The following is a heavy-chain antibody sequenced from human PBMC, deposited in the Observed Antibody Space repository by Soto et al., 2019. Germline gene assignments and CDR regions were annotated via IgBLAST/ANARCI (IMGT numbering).Heavy chain of an antibody. J-gene: IGHJ4*02. Sequence: SETLSLTCTVSGGSISSGGYYWSWIRQHPGKGLEWIGYIYYSGSTNYNPSLKSRVTISVDTSKNQFSLKLSSVTAADTAVYYCAREWVRNYFDYWGQGTLVTVSS. D-gene: IGHD3-10*01. CDR2: IYYSGST. CDR3: AREWVRNYFDY. V-gene: IGHV4-61*08. CDR1: GGSISSGGYY.